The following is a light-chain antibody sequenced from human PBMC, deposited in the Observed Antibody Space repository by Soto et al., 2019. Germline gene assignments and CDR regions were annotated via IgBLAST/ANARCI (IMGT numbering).Light chain of an antibody. CDR2: CAA. CDR3: QQYHNWPA. CDR1: QSVFSS. Sequence: MVMTQYPATLSVSPGERATLSCRASQSVFSSLAWFQQKPGQAPRLLIYCAATRATGIPGRFSGSGSGTELTLPISSLQSEDFAIYYCQQYHNWPAFGQGTKVDIK. V-gene: IGKV3-15*01. J-gene: IGKJ1*01.